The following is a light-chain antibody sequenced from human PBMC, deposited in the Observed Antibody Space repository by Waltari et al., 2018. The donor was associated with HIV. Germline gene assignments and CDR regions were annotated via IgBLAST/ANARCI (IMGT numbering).Light chain of an antibody. CDR3: SSYSSTGTLVL. V-gene: IGLV2-14*01. CDR1: SSDIGTSDY. Sequence: QSALTQPVSVSGSPGQSITISCNGTSSDIGTSDYVSWYQHFPGKAPRIIVYEAKKRPSGTSKRVSGSKTDKTASLTSSGLQVEDEAIYYCSSYSSTGTLVLFGEGTHLTVV. CDR2: EAK. J-gene: IGLJ2*01.